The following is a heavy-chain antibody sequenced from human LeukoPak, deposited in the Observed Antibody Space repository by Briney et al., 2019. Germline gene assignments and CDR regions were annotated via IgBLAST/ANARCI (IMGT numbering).Heavy chain of an antibody. D-gene: IGHD5-18*01. Sequence: SETLSLTCTVSGGSISSYYWSWIRQPAGKGLEWIGRIYTSGSTNYNPSLKSRVTMSVDTSENQFSLKLSSVAAADTAVYYCARDKFVAAMATTGFDYWGQGTLVTVSS. V-gene: IGHV4-4*07. J-gene: IGHJ4*02. CDR1: GGSISSYY. CDR2: IYTSGST. CDR3: ARDKFVAAMATTGFDY.